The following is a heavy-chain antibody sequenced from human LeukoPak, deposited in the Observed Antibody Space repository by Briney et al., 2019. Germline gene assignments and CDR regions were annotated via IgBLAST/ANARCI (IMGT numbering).Heavy chain of an antibody. CDR2: ISAYNGNT. Sequence: ASVKVSCKASGYTFTSYGISWVRQAPGQGLEWVGWISAYNGNTKYAQKLQGRVTMTTDTSTSTAYMELRSLRSDDTAVYYCARATVTTTFDAFDIWGQGTMVTVSP. D-gene: IGHD4-17*01. CDR1: GYTFTSYG. V-gene: IGHV1-18*01. CDR3: ARATVTTTFDAFDI. J-gene: IGHJ3*02.